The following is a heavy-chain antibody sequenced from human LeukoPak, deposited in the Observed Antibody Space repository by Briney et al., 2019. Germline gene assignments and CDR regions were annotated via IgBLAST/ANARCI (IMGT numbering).Heavy chain of an antibody. Sequence: GGSLRLSCAASGFTFSNYWMHWVRQAPGKGLVWVSRIKGDGSHTIYADSVKGRFTISRDNSKNTLYLQMNSLRAEDTAVYYCARDFSITMIVGRAFDIWGQGTMVTVSS. D-gene: IGHD3-22*01. V-gene: IGHV3-74*01. CDR3: ARDFSITMIVGRAFDI. CDR2: IKGDGSHT. J-gene: IGHJ3*02. CDR1: GFTFSNYW.